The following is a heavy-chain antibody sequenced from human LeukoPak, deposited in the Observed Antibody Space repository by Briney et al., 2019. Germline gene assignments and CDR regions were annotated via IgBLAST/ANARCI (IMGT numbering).Heavy chain of an antibody. D-gene: IGHD6-13*01. Sequence: PGGSMRLSCVASGFTFTGHSMHWVRQAPGKGLEWVSAISGSGGSTYYADSVKGRFTISRDNSKNTLYLQMNSLRAEDTAVYYCAKAVTWYFAFDIWGQGTMVTVSS. V-gene: IGHV3-23*01. CDR2: ISGSGGST. CDR1: GFTFTGHS. CDR3: AKAVTWYFAFDI. J-gene: IGHJ3*02.